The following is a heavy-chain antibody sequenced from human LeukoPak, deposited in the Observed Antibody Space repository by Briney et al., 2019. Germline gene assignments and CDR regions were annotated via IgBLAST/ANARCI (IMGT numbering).Heavy chain of an antibody. CDR3: ARLTTVTPRTAFDI. CDR1: GGSISSGSYY. V-gene: IGHV4-61*02. D-gene: IGHD4-17*01. J-gene: IGHJ3*02. Sequence: ASETLSLTCTVSGGSISSGSYYWSWIRQPAGKGLEWVGRIYTSGSTNYNPSLKSRVTISVDTSKNQFSLTLSSVTAADTAVYYCARLTTVTPRTAFDIWGQGTLVTVSS. CDR2: IYTSGST.